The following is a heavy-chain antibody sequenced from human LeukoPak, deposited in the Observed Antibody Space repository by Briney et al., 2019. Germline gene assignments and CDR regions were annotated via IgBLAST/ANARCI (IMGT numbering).Heavy chain of an antibody. CDR2: ISYDGSNK. D-gene: IGHD4-17*01. V-gene: IGHV3-30*18. J-gene: IGHJ4*02. Sequence: GRSLRLSCAASGFTFSSYGMHWVRQAPGKGLEWVAVISYDGSNKYYADSVKGRFTISRDNFKNTLYLQMNSLRAEDTAVYYCAKEGGDDYGDYGDLWYYYWGQGTLVTVSS. CDR3: AKEGGDDYGDYGDLWYYY. CDR1: GFTFSSYG.